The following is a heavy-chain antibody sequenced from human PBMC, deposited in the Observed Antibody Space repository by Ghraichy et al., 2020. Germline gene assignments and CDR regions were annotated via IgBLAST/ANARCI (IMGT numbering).Heavy chain of an antibody. CDR3: ARFSQQLVEWTSFAFDY. CDR1: GYTFTSYA. D-gene: IGHD6-13*01. V-gene: IGHV1-3*01. J-gene: IGHJ4*02. Sequence: ASVKVSCKASGYTFTSYAMHWVRQAPGQRLEWMGWINAGNGNTKYSQKFQGRVTITRDTSASTAYMELSSLRSEDTAVYYCARFSQQLVEWTSFAFDYWGQGTLVTVSA. CDR2: INAGNGNT.